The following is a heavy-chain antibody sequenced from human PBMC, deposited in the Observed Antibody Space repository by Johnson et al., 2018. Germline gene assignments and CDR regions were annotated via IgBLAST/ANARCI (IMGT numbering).Heavy chain of an antibody. J-gene: IGHJ3*02. Sequence: QVQLVQSGGGVVQPGTSLRLSCGVSGVTLSTSIMHWVRQAPGKGLEWVALISHNEIDKQYGDSAKDPFTISRDISKNTVYLQMNSLRVEDTAVYYCAREAYSSGRAGIFHIWGQGTMVTVSS. V-gene: IGHV3-30-3*01. CDR1: GVTLSTSI. CDR2: ISHNEIDK. CDR3: AREAYSSGRAGIFHI. D-gene: IGHD6-19*01.